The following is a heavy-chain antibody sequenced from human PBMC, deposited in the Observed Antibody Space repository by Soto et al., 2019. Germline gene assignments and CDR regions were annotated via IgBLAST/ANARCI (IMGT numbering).Heavy chain of an antibody. CDR3: AKPRPKAANYYYYGMDV. CDR2: ISGSGGST. D-gene: IGHD6-25*01. Sequence: GGSLRLSCAASGFTFSSYAMSWVRQAPGKGLEWVSAISGSGGSTYYADSVKGRFTISRDNSKNTLYLQMNSLRAEDTAVYYCAKPRPKAANYYYYGMDVWGQGTTVTVSS. J-gene: IGHJ6*02. V-gene: IGHV3-23*01. CDR1: GFTFSSYA.